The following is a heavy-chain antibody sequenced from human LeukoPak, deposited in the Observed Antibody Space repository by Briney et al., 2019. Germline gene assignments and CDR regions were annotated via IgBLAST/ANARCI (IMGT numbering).Heavy chain of an antibody. CDR3: ARGVRRSLITMVRGRNFYYFDY. J-gene: IGHJ4*02. CDR1: GYTFTSYD. Sequence: ASVKVSCKASGYTFTSYDINWVRQATGQGLEWMGWMNPNSGNTGYAQKFQGRVTMTRNTSISTAYMELSSLRSEDTAVYYCARGVRRSLITMVRGRNFYYFDYWGQGTLVTVSS. V-gene: IGHV1-8*01. CDR2: MNPNSGNT. D-gene: IGHD3-10*01.